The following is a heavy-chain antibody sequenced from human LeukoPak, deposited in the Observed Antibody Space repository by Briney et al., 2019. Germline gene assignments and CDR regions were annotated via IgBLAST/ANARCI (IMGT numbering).Heavy chain of an antibody. D-gene: IGHD1-14*01. V-gene: IGHV3-74*01. CDR2: INADGSTT. J-gene: IGHJ3*01. CDR1: GFTFGNSW. Sequence: GGSLRLSCAASGFTFGNSWVHWVRQAPGKGLVWVSLINADGSTTTHADSVKGRFTISRDNARNTLSLQMNSLTIEDTAVYYCVVVVEPPDSDGFDVWGQGTMITVSS. CDR3: VVVVEPPDSDGFDV.